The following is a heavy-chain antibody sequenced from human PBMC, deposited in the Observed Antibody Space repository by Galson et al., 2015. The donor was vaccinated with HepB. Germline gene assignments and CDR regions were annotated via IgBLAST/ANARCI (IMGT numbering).Heavy chain of an antibody. CDR3: AHVPLELAARRRLNWFDP. CDR2: IYWDDDK. Sequence: PALVKPTQTLTLTCTFSGFSLSTSGVGVGWIRQPPGKALEWLALIYWDDDKRYSPSLKSRLTITKDTSKNQVVLTMTNMDPVDTATYYCAHVPLELAARRRLNWFDPWGQGTLVTVSS. J-gene: IGHJ5*02. CDR1: GFSLSTSGVG. D-gene: IGHD6-6*01. V-gene: IGHV2-5*02.